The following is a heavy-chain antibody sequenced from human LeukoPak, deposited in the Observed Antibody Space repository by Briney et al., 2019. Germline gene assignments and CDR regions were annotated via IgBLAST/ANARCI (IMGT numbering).Heavy chain of an antibody. J-gene: IGHJ3*02. Sequence: SQTLSLTCTVSGGSITSGDFYWGWIRQRPGKGLEWIGYVHYSGSTYSTPSLRSRVTISIDTSKTQFSLNLTSVTAADTAVYYCARATRTDGYRNDDAFDIWGQGTMVTVSS. CDR2: VHYSGST. V-gene: IGHV4-31*03. CDR1: GGSITSGDFY. CDR3: ARATRTDGYRNDDAFDI. D-gene: IGHD4-4*01.